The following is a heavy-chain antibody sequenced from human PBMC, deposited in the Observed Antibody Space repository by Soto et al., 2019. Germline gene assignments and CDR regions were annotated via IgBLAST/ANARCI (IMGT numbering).Heavy chain of an antibody. CDR2: IWYDGSNK. D-gene: IGHD2-15*01. J-gene: IGHJ4*02. V-gene: IGHV3-33*01. CDR3: ARDKHSSFHY. Sequence: QVQLVESGGGVVQPGRSLRLSCAASGFTFSSYGMHWVRQAPGKGLEWVAVIWYDGSNKYYADSVKGRFTISRDNSKNTLYLQMNSLRAEDTSVYYCARDKHSSFHYWGQGTLVTVSS. CDR1: GFTFSSYG.